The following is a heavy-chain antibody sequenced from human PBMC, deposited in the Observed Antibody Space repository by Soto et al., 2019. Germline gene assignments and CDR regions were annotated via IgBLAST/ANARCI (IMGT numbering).Heavy chain of an antibody. CDR2: INPKGGGT. Sequence: ASVKFSCKASGYSFTDYHIHWVRQAPGQGLEWLGRINPKGGGTSTAQKFQGWVTMTRDRSISTVYMELTRLRSDDTAVYFCARGHSTDCSNGVCSFFYNHEMDVWGQGTTVTVSS. D-gene: IGHD2-8*01. CDR1: GYSFTDYH. CDR3: ARGHSTDCSNGVCSFFYNHEMDV. V-gene: IGHV1-2*04. J-gene: IGHJ6*02.